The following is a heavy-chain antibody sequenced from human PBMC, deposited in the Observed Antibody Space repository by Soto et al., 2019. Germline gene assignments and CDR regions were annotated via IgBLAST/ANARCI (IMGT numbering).Heavy chain of an antibody. D-gene: IGHD1-26*01. Sequence: EVQLVESGGGLVKPGGSLRLSCEASGFTFSDYNMNWVRQAPGKGPEWVAFISSSAGSYIYYAESVRGRFTISRDNAKKSLFLQMDSLRAEDTAVYYCARGVGAVFGREEYWGQGTLVTVSS. J-gene: IGHJ4*02. CDR3: ARGVGAVFGREEY. V-gene: IGHV3-21*01. CDR2: ISSSAGSYI. CDR1: GFTFSDYN.